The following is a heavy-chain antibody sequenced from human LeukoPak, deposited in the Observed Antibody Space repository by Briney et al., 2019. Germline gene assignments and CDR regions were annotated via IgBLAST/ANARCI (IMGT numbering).Heavy chain of an antibody. J-gene: IGHJ6*02. V-gene: IGHV1-69*13. Sequence: ASVKVSCKASGGTFGSYAISWVRQAPGQGLEWMGGIIPIFGTANYAQKFQGRVTITADESTSTAYMELSSLRSEDTAVYYCARGANGGNSGYYYYGMDVWGQGTTVTVSS. CDR3: ARGANGGNSGYYYYGMDV. D-gene: IGHD4-23*01. CDR2: IIPIFGTA. CDR1: GGTFGSYA.